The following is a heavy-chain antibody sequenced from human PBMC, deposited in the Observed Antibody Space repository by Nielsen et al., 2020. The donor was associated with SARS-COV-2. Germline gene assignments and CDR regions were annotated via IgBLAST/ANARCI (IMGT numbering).Heavy chain of an antibody. CDR2: ISYDGSNK. D-gene: IGHD5-12*01. CDR1: GFTFSSYA. V-gene: IGHV3-30-3*01. Sequence: GESLKISCAASGFTFSSYAMHWVRQAPGKGLEWVAVISYDGSNKYYADSVKGRFTISRDNSKNTLYLQMNSLRAEDTAVYYCAKVWLGSGMDVWGQGTTVTVSS. CDR3: AKVWLGSGMDV. J-gene: IGHJ6*02.